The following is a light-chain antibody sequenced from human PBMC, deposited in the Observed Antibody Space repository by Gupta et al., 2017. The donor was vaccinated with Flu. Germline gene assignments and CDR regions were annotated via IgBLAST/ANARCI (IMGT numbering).Light chain of an antibody. J-gene: IGKJ1*01. CDR1: QSISRW. Sequence: PSTLSASVGDRVTITCRARQSISRWLARYQQKPGKAPLLLIYMAATLDSGVPSRFSGSGSGTEFTLTISSLQPDDFATYYCRLDNTYPWTCGQGTKVEIK. CDR3: RLDNTYPWT. V-gene: IGKV1-5*03. CDR2: MAA.